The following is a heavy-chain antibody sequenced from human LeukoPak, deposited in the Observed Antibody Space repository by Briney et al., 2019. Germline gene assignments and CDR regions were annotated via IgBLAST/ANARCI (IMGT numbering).Heavy chain of an antibody. Sequence: SGTLSLTCAVSGGSISSDNWWSWVRQPPGKGLEWIGEIYQSGSTNYNPSLKSRVTISVDTSKNQFSLKLSSVTAADTAVYYCARAVIPYNWNVPLGYWGQGTLVTVSS. CDR3: ARAVIPYNWNVPLGY. CDR1: GGSISSDNW. V-gene: IGHV4-4*02. J-gene: IGHJ4*02. D-gene: IGHD1-1*01. CDR2: IYQSGST.